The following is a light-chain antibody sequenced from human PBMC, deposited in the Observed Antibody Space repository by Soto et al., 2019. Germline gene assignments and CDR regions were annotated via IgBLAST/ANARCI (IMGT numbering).Light chain of an antibody. CDR2: RNN. V-gene: IGLV1-47*01. J-gene: IGLJ1*01. CDR3: AAWDDSLSGLYV. Sequence: QSALTPPPSASWAPRQRGTISFFGSSSKIGSNYVYWYQQLPGTAPKPLIYRNNQRPSGVPDRFSGSKSGTSASLAISGLRSEDEADYYCAAWDDSLSGLYVFGTGTKVTVL. CDR1: SSKIGSNY.